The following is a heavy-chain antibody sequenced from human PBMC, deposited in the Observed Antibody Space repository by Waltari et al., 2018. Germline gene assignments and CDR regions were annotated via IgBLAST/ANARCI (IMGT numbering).Heavy chain of an antibody. CDR1: GYSISSGYY. CDR3: ARDEPSGSYFYYYYYGMDV. Sequence: QVQLQESGPGLVKPSETLSLTCAVSGYSISSGYYWGWIRQPPGKGLEWIGSIYHSGSTYYNPSLKSRVTISVDTSKNQFSLKLSSVTAADTAVYYCARDEPSGSYFYYYYYGMDVWGQGTTVTVSS. V-gene: IGHV4-38-2*02. J-gene: IGHJ6*02. CDR2: IYHSGST. D-gene: IGHD1-26*01.